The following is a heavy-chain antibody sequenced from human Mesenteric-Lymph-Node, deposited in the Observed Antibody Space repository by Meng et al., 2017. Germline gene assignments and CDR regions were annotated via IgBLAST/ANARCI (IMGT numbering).Heavy chain of an antibody. V-gene: IGHV3-33*01. J-gene: IGHJ4*02. Sequence: GESLKISCAASGFTFSSYGMHWVRQAPGKGLEWVAVIWYDGSNKYYADSVKGRFTISRDNSKNTLYLQMNSLRAEDTAVYYCARDRSRWVGALGFFDYWGQGTLVTVSS. CDR1: GFTFSSYG. CDR2: IWYDGSNK. D-gene: IGHD1-26*01. CDR3: ARDRSRWVGALGFFDY.